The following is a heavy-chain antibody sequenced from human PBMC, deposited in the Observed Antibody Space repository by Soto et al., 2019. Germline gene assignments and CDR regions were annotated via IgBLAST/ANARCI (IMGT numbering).Heavy chain of an antibody. CDR2: FYYSGST. D-gene: IGHD3-10*01. CDR1: AGSINSYF. J-gene: IGHJ4*02. CDR3: ARAGTNMVQFDY. Sequence: SETLSLTCTLSAGSINSYFRSWIRQSTEKGLEWIGHFYYSGSTSYSPSLKSRVSISVDTSKNQFSLEVHSVTAAATAVYYCARAGTNMVQFDYWGQGTLVTVSS. V-gene: IGHV4-59*01.